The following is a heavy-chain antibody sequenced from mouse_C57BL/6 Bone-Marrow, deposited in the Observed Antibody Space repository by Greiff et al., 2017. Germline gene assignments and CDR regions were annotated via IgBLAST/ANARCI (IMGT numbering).Heavy chain of an antibody. Sequence: EVQLQQSGPELVKPGASVKISCKASGYTFTDYYMNWVKQSPGKSLEWIGDINPYNVVTSYNQKFKGKATLTVDNSSSTAYMELRSLTSGDSAVYYCARTDSNYVYYYAMDYWGQGTSVTVSS. CDR3: ARTDSNYVYYYAMDY. J-gene: IGHJ4*01. D-gene: IGHD2-5*01. V-gene: IGHV1-26*01. CDR1: GYTFTDYY. CDR2: INPYNVVT.